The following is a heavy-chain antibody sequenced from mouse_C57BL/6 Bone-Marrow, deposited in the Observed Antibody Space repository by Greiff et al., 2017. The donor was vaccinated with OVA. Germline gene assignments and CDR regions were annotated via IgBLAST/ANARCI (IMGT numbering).Heavy chain of an antibody. CDR1: GYTFTSYW. CDR2: IHPSDSDT. D-gene: IGHD5-1*01. J-gene: IGHJ4*01. Sequence: QVQLQQPGAELVKPGASVKVSCKASGYTFTSYWMHWVKQRPGQGLEWIGRIHPSDSDTNYNQKFKGKATLTVAKSSSTAYMQLRSLTSEDSAVYYCAIEREYDYAMEYRGQGTSVTVSS. CDR3: AIEREYDYAMEY. V-gene: IGHV1-74*01.